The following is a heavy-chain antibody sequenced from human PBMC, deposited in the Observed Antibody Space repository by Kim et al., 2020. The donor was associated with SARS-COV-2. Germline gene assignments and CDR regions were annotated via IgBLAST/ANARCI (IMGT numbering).Heavy chain of an antibody. D-gene: IGHD2-2*02. J-gene: IGHJ3*02. V-gene: IGHV3-21*01. CDR2: ISSSSSYI. CDR1: GFTFSSYS. Sequence: GGSLRLSCAASGFTFSSYSMNWVLQAPGKGLEWVSSISSSSSYIYYADSVKGRFTISRDNAKNSLYLQMNSLRAEDTAVYYCAREYCSSTSCYTGWGFAPGAFDIWGQGTMVTVSS. CDR3: AREYCSSTSCYTGWGFAPGAFDI.